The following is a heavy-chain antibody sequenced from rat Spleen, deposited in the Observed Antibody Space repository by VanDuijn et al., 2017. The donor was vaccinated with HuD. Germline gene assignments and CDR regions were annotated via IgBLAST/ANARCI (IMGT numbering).Heavy chain of an antibody. CDR1: GFKFNNYW. CDR3: AKDKGEYNNLFDY. V-gene: IGHV5-31*01. Sequence: EVQLVESGGGLVQPGRSLKLSCVASGFKFNNYWMTWIRQAPGKGLEWVASITTTGASTYYPDSVKGRFTISRDNAKSTLYLQMDSLRSEDTATYYCAKDKGEYNNLFDYWGQGVMVTVTS. D-gene: IGHD1-10*01. CDR2: ITTTGAST. J-gene: IGHJ2*01.